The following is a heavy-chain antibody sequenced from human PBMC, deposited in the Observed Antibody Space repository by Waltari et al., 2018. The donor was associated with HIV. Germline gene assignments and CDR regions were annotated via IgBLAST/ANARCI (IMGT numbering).Heavy chain of an antibody. D-gene: IGHD2-2*01. V-gene: IGHV1-8*01. CDR2: MNPNRGNT. CDR3: ARARSSTRMYGMDV. CDR1: GYPFTSYD. Sequence: QVQLVQSGAEVKKPGASVPVSCKASGYPFTSYDINWVRRATGQGLEWMGWMNPNRGNTGYAQKFQGRVTMTRNTSISTAYMELSSLRSEDTAVYYCARARSSTRMYGMDVWGQGTTVTVSS. J-gene: IGHJ6*02.